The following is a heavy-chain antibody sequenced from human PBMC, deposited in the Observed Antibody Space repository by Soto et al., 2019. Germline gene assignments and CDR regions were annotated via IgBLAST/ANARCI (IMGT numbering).Heavy chain of an antibody. V-gene: IGHV3-30-3*01. CDR3: ARDPSIGYSYGSDNWFDP. Sequence: SLRLSCAASGFTFSSYAMHWVRQAPGKGLEWVAVISYDGSNKYYADSVKGRFTISRDNSKNTLYLQMNSLRAEDTAVYYCARDPSIGYSYGSDNWFDPWGQGTLVTVSS. CDR1: GFTFSSYA. CDR2: ISYDGSNK. D-gene: IGHD5-18*01. J-gene: IGHJ5*02.